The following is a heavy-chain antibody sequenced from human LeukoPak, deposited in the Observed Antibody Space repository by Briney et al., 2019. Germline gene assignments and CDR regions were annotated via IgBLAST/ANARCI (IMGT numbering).Heavy chain of an antibody. D-gene: IGHD5-12*01. J-gene: IGHJ6*03. Sequence: PSETLSLTCTVSGGSISSSTYYWGWIRQPPEKGLEWIGTIYYSGSTYYNPSLKSRAAISVDTSKNQFSLKLSSVTAADTAVYYCARLRGETARGYSGYDMNYYYYYYMDVWGKGTTVTVSS. CDR2: IYYSGST. CDR3: ARLRGETARGYSGYDMNYYYYYYMDV. CDR1: GGSISSSTYY. V-gene: IGHV4-39*01.